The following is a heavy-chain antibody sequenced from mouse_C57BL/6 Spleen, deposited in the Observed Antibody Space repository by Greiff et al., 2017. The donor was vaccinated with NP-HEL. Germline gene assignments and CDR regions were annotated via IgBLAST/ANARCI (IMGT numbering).Heavy chain of an antibody. J-gene: IGHJ4*01. CDR1: GYTFTDYY. Sequence: QVQLQQSGAELVRPGASVKLSCKASGYTFTDYYINWVKQRPGQGLEWIARIYPGSGNTYYNEKFKGKATLTVEKSSSTAYMQLSSLTSENSAVYFCARSGYGSSNYAMDYWGQGTSVTVSS. V-gene: IGHV1-76*01. CDR2: IYPGSGNT. CDR3: ARSGYGSSNYAMDY. D-gene: IGHD1-1*01.